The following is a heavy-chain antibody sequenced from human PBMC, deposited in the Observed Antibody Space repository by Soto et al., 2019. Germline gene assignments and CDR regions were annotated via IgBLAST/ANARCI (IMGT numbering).Heavy chain of an antibody. D-gene: IGHD4-17*01. CDR3: ARASTTDSYGMDV. CDR1: GYTFTGYY. V-gene: IGHV1-2*04. Sequence: GASVKVSCKASGYTFTGYYMHWVRQAPGQGLEWMGWINPNSGGTNYAQKFQGWVTMTRDTSISTAYMELSRLRSDDTAVYYCARASTTDSYGMDVWGQGTPVTVSS. CDR2: INPNSGGT. J-gene: IGHJ6*02.